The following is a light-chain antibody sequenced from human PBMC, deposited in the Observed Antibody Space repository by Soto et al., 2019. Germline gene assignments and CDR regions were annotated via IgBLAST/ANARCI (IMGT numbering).Light chain of an antibody. Sequence: QSVLTQPPSASGSPGQSVTISCTGTSSDVGGYNYVSWYQQHPGKAPKLTIYEVIKRPSGVPDRFSGSKSGNTASLTVSGLQAEDEADYYCNSYAGSNNLLFGGGTKLTVL. V-gene: IGLV2-8*01. CDR3: NSYAGSNNLL. J-gene: IGLJ2*01. CDR1: SSDVGGYNY. CDR2: EVI.